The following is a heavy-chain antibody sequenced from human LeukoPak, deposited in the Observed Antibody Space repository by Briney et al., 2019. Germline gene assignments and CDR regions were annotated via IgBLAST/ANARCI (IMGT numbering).Heavy chain of an antibody. J-gene: IGHJ4*02. D-gene: IGHD6-13*01. V-gene: IGHV3-23*01. CDR1: GFTFSGYA. CDR3: AKLSWQYSSSWYGNY. Sequence: GGSLRLSCAASGFTFSGYAMSWVRQAPGKGLEWVSAISGSGGSTYYADSVKGRFTISRDNSKNTLYLQMNSLRAEDTAVYYCAKLSWQYSSSWYGNYWGQGTLVTVSS. CDR2: ISGSGGST.